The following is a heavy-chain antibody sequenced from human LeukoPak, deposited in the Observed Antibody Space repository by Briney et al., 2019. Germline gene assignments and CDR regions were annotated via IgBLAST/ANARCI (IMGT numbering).Heavy chain of an antibody. CDR2: IYYSGST. CDR1: GGSISSGGYY. CDR3: ARGPPPDFDC. Sequence: PSETLSLTCTVSGGSISSGGYYWSWIRQHPGKGLEWIGYIYYSGSTYYNPSLKSRVTMSVDTSKNQFSLNLRSVTAADTAVYYCARGPPPDFDCWGQGTLVTVSS. V-gene: IGHV4-31*03. J-gene: IGHJ4*02.